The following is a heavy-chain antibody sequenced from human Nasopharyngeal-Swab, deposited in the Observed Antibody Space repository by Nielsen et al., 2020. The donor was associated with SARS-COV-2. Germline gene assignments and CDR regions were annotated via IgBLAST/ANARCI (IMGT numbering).Heavy chain of an antibody. CDR2: ITYSGST. D-gene: IGHD6-19*01. CDR3: AKNGVGWSFDY. CDR1: GCSINTSY. J-gene: IGHJ4*02. V-gene: IGHV4-59*08. Sequence: SETLSLTCTVSGCSINTSYWSWIRQPPGKGLEWIGYITYSGSTTYNPSLKSRVTISIDTSKNQFSLNLNSVTAADTAVYYCAKNGVGWSFDYWGQGTLVTVSS.